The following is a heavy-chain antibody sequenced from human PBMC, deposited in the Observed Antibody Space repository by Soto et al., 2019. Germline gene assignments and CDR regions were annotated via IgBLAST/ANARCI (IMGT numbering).Heavy chain of an antibody. CDR1: GYSFTGYW. CDR2: IYPGDSDT. Sequence: GESLKISCKVSGYSFTGYWIAWVRQKPGQGLEWMGIIYPGDSDTTYSPSLQGQVTISVDKSSGTAYLQLTRLQASDTAMYFCARHFVYYYDSYGMDVWGQGTTVTVSS. D-gene: IGHD3-22*01. J-gene: IGHJ6*02. CDR3: ARHFVYYYDSYGMDV. V-gene: IGHV5-51*01.